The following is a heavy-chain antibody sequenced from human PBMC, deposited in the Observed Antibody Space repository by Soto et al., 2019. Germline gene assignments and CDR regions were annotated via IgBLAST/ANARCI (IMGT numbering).Heavy chain of an antibody. J-gene: IGHJ4*02. V-gene: IGHV4-34*01. Sequence: QVQLQQWGAGLLKPSETLSLACAVYGGSFSGYYWSWIRQPPGKGLEWIGEINHSGSTNYNPSLTSRVTISLDTSKTQFALKLSSVTAADTAVYYCARADCGGDCFLDYWGQGTLVTVSS. CDR2: INHSGST. CDR1: GGSFSGYY. D-gene: IGHD2-21*02. CDR3: ARADCGGDCFLDY.